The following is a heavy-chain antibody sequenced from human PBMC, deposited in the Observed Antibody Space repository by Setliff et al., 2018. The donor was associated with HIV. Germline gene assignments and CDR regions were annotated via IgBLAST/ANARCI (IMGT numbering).Heavy chain of an antibody. J-gene: IGHJ3*02. CDR3: ARDPPGIYGDYDFGAFYI. CDR1: GGTFSSYA. V-gene: IGHV1-69*05. D-gene: IGHD4-17*01. Sequence: SVKVSCKASGGTFSSYAISWVRQAPGQGLEWMGGIIPIFGTANYAQKFQGRVTITTDESTSTAYMELSSLRSEDTAVYYCARDPPGIYGDYDFGAFYIWGQGTMVTVSS. CDR2: IIPIFGTA.